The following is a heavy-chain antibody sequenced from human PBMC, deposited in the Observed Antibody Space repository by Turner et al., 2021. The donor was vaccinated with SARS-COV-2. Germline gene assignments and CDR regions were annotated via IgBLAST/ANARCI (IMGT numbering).Heavy chain of an antibody. CDR3: AREGGQNFWNVNPALHN. V-gene: IGHV1-2*02. D-gene: IGHD3-3*01. J-gene: IGHJ4*01. Sequence: VQSGAAVTEPGASLTVSCKTSGYPFIYYSIIWVRQAHVQGMEWMGWINPKRGHTSYEKKFQGKVTMTRDTSMNRAKMELHKLKTDVTAVYNCAREGGQNFWNVNPALHNWGHGTRVNVSS. CDR2: INPKRGHT. CDR1: GYPFIYYS.